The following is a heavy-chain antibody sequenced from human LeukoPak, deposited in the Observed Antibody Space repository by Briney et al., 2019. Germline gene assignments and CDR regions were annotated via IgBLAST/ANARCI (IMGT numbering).Heavy chain of an antibody. J-gene: IGHJ5*02. CDR1: GGSISSSSYY. CDR2: IYYSGST. D-gene: IGHD6-13*01. V-gene: IGHV4-39*01. Sequence: SETLSLTCTVSGGSISSSSYYWGWIRQPPGKGLEWIGSIYYSGSTYYNPSLKSRVTISVDTSKNQFSLKLSSVTAADTAVYYCAGSIAAAGRGPDHWGQGTLVTVSS. CDR3: AGSIAAAGRGPDH.